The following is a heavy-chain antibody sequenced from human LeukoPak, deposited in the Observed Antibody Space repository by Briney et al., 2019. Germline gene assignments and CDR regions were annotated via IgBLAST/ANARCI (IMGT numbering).Heavy chain of an antibody. CDR1: KFTFSDYS. V-gene: IGHV3-48*01. J-gene: IGHJ4*02. CDR2: ISSSSNTI. CDR3: ARTPTSGWFRYYFDY. D-gene: IGHD6-19*01. Sequence: PGGSLRLSCAASKFTFSDYSMNWVRQAPGKGLEWVSFISSSSNTIHYADSVKGRFTISRDSAKNSLYLQMNSLRVEDTAVYYCARTPTSGWFRYYFDYWGQGTLLTVSS.